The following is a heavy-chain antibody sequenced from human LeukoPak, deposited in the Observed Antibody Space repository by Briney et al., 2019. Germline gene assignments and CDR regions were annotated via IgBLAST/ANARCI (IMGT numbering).Heavy chain of an antibody. V-gene: IGHV1-69*13. J-gene: IGHJ4*02. D-gene: IGHD4-23*01. Sequence: SVKVSCKASGGTFSSYAISWVRQAPGQGLEWMGGIIPIFGTANYAQKFQGRVTITADESTSTVYMELSSLRAEDTGMYYCASGSPAETTVVTPYNYWRQGTLVTVPS. CDR3: ASGSPAETTVVTPYNY. CDR1: GGTFSSYA. CDR2: IIPIFGTA.